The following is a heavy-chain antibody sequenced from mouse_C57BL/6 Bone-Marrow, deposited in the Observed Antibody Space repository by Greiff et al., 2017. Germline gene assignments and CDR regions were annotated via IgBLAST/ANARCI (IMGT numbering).Heavy chain of an antibody. Sequence: EVKLVESGGGLVQPGGSLKLSCAASGFTFSDYGMAWVRQAPRKGPEWVAFISNLAYSIYYADTVTGRFTISRENAKNTLYLEMSSLRSEDTAMYYCARRGWRNYAMGYWGQGTSVTVSS. D-gene: IGHD2-3*01. CDR3: ARRGWRNYAMGY. V-gene: IGHV5-15*01. J-gene: IGHJ4*01. CDR2: ISNLAYSI. CDR1: GFTFSDYG.